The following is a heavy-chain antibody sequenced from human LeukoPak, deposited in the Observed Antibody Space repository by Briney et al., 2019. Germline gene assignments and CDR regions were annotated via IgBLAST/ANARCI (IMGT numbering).Heavy chain of an antibody. CDR1: GFTFSSYW. CDR3: ARGFDWDTTMGY. V-gene: IGHV3-74*01. CDR2: INGDGSRT. Sequence: GGSLRLSCAASGFTFSSYWMHWVRQAPGKGLVWVSRINGDGSRTTYADSVKGRYTTSRDNAKNTLYLQMNSLRAEDTAVYYCARGFDWDTTMGYWGQGTLVTVSS. J-gene: IGHJ4*02. D-gene: IGHD3-9*01.